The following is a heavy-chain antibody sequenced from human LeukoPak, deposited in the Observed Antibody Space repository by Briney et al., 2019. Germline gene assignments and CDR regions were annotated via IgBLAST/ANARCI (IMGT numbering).Heavy chain of an antibody. CDR2: IIAYSGNT. V-gene: IGHV1-18*01. J-gene: IGHJ4*02. Sequence: GASVKVSCKASGYTFTTYGISWVRQAPGQGLEWMGWIIAYSGNTNYAQQFQDRLTMTTDPSTSTVYMELRSLRSDDTAVYYCATGRWGVDYWGQGTLVTVSS. CDR1: GYTFTTYG. D-gene: IGHD3-16*01. CDR3: ATGRWGVDY.